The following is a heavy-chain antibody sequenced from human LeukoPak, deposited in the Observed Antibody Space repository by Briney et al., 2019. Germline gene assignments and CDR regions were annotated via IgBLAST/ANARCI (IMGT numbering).Heavy chain of an antibody. CDR3: XXXPVSYSSGWSTFDC. CDR1: GFTFSSYA. D-gene: IGHD6-19*01. J-gene: IGHJ4*02. Sequence: GGSLRLSCAASGFTFSSYAMSWVRQTPGKGLEWVSGISDSGGSTYYADSVKGRFTISRDNSKNTLYLQMNSLRAEDTAIYYXXXXPVSYSSGWSTFDCWGQGTLVTVSS. V-gene: IGHV3-23*01. CDR2: ISDSGGST.